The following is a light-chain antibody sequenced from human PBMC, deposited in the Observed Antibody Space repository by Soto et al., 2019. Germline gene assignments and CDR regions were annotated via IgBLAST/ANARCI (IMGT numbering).Light chain of an antibody. CDR3: QQYSTSSFT. V-gene: IGKV3-20*01. CDR2: GAS. CDR1: QSVSSNY. J-gene: IGKJ3*01. Sequence: EIVLTQSPGTLSLSPGERATLSCRASQSVSSNYLAWYQQKPGQAPRLLIYGASTRATGIPSRFSGSGSGTDFTLTISRLEPEDVAAYYCQQYSTSSFTFGPGTKVDIK.